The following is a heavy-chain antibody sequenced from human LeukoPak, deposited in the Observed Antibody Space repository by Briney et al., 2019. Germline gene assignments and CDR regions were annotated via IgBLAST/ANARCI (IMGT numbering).Heavy chain of an antibody. Sequence: GGSLRLSXAASGFTFSDYYMSWIRQAPGKGLEWVSSISSSSSYIYYADSVKGRFTISRDNAKNSLYLQMNSLRAEDTAVYYCARERRVAVAGTPDYWGQGTLVTVSS. V-gene: IGHV3-11*06. D-gene: IGHD6-19*01. J-gene: IGHJ4*02. CDR1: GFTFSDYY. CDR2: ISSSSSYI. CDR3: ARERRVAVAGTPDY.